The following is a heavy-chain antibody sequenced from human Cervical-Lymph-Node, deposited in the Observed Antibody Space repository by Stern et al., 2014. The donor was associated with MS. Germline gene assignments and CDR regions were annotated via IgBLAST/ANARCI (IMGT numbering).Heavy chain of an antibody. J-gene: IGHJ4*02. D-gene: IGHD3-9*01. Sequence: QVQLQESGPGLVKPSGTLSLTCVVSGGSISSSNWWSWVRQPPGKGLEWVGEIYHSGSTNYNPSLRSRVTMSVDKSKNLISLKLSSVTAADTAVYYCASHRYDILTGYYKGDYWGQGTLVTVSS. V-gene: IGHV4-4*02. CDR1: GGSISSSNW. CDR3: ASHRYDILTGYYKGDY. CDR2: IYHSGST.